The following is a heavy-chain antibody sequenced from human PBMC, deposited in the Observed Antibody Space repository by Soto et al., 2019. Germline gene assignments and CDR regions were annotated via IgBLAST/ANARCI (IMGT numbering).Heavy chain of an antibody. CDR2: VIPIFGTP. CDR3: ARSQGGSSSLDIYYYYYYGMDV. J-gene: IGHJ6*02. V-gene: IGHV1-69*01. Sequence: QVQLVQYGAEVKKPGSSVKVSCTAPGGTFSTYAISWVRQAPGQGLEWMGGVIPIFGTPKYAQKFQGRVTITADESTSTGYMELRSLRSEDTAVYYCARSQGGSSSLDIYYYYYYGMDVWGQGTTVTVSS. CDR1: GGTFSTYA. D-gene: IGHD2-15*01.